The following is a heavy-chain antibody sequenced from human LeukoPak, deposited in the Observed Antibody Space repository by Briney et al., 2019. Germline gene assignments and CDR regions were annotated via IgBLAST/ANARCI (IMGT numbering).Heavy chain of an antibody. V-gene: IGHV3-23*01. Sequence: GGSLRLSCAASGLTFNNYALTWIRQAPGKGLEWVSSISGRGGNTYYADSVKGRFTISRDDSKNTLFLQMNSLRAEDTAVYYCATGYSDSLRSPLDSWGQGTLVTVSS. D-gene: IGHD3-22*01. CDR3: ATGYSDSLRSPLDS. CDR1: GLTFNNYA. J-gene: IGHJ5*01. CDR2: ISGRGGNT.